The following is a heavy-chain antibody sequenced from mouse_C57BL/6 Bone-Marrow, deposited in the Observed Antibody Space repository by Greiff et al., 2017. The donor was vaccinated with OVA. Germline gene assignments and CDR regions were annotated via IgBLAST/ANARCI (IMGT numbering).Heavy chain of an antibody. Sequence: QVQLQQSGPGLVQPSQSLSITCTVSGFSLTSYGVHWVRQSPGKGLEWLGVIWSGGSTDYNAAFISRLSISKDNSKSQVFFKMNSLQADDTAIYYCARTVYYEYDGVFYNAMDYWGQGTSVTVSS. J-gene: IGHJ4*01. CDR1: GFSLTSYG. D-gene: IGHD2-4*01. CDR3: ARTVYYEYDGVFYNAMDY. V-gene: IGHV2-2*01. CDR2: IWSGGST.